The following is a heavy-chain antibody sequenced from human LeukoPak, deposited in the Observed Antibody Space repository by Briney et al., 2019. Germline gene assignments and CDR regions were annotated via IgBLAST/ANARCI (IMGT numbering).Heavy chain of an antibody. CDR3: ARVRSYYYGSGSRPYHFDY. CDR1: GGSISSYY. CDR2: IYYSGST. V-gene: IGHV4-59*01. D-gene: IGHD3-10*01. J-gene: IGHJ4*02. Sequence: ETLSLTCTVSGGSISSYYWSWIRQPPGKGLEWIGYIYYSGSTNYNPSLKSRVTISVDTSKNQFSLKLSSVTAADTAVYYCARVRSYYYGSGSRPYHFDYWGQGTLVTVSS.